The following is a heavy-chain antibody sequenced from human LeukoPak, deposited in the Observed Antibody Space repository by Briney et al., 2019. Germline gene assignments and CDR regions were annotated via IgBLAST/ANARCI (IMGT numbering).Heavy chain of an antibody. CDR1: GYTFTSNA. D-gene: IGHD2-15*01. J-gene: IGHJ5*02. CDR2: INTDNGNP. CDR3: ARGIGYCSDFSCHLDP. Sequence: ASVKVSCKASGYTFTSNALNWVRQSPGQGLEWMGWINTDNGNPTYAQGFTGRFVFSLDTSVSTAYLQINSLEAEDTAMYYCARGIGYCSDFSCHLDPWGQGTLVTVSS. V-gene: IGHV7-4-1*02.